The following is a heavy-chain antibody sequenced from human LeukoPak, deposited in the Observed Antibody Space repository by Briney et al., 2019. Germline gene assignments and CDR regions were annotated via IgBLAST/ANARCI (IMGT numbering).Heavy chain of an antibody. CDR2: INPNSGGT. V-gene: IGHV1-2*02. J-gene: IGHJ4*02. D-gene: IGHD3-9*01. Sequence: ASVKVSCKASGGTFSSYAISWVRQAPGQGLEWMGWINPNSGGTNYAQKFQGRVTMTRDTSISTAYMELSRLRSDDTAVYYCAADILTGYYSFDYWGQGTLVTVSS. CDR3: AADILTGYYSFDY. CDR1: GGTFSSYA.